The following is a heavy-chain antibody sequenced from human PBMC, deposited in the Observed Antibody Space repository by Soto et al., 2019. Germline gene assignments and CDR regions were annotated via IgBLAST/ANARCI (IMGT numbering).Heavy chain of an antibody. Sequence: GGTLRLSCAASGFSFSGYGMHWVRRAPGKGVVGVAVISYDGSNKYYADSVKGRFTISGDNSKNTVYLKMKSLRAEDTAMYYCASWTVYYFDYWGQGTLVTVSS. V-gene: IGHV3-30*03. CDR1: GFSFSGYG. D-gene: IGHD2-8*01. CDR3: ASWTVYYFDY. CDR2: ISYDGSNK. J-gene: IGHJ4*02.